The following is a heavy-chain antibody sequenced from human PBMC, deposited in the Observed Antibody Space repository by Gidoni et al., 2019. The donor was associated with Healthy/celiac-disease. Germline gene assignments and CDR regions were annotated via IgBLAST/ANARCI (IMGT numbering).Heavy chain of an antibody. J-gene: IGHJ6*02. CDR1: GGSISSYY. D-gene: IGHD2-8*01. CDR3: AGGLMVYAIPPDYYYGMDV. Sequence: QVQLQESGPGLVKPSETLSLTCTVSGGSISSYYWSWIRQPPGKGLEWIGYIYYSGSTNYNPSLKSRVTISVDTSKNQFSLKLSSVTAADTAVYYCAGGLMVYAIPPDYYYGMDVWGQGTTVTVSS. CDR2: IYYSGST. V-gene: IGHV4-59*01.